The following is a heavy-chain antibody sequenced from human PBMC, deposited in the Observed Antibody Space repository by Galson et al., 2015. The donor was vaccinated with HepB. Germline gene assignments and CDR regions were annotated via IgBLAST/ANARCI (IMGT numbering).Heavy chain of an antibody. CDR1: GGTFSSYA. Sequence: SVKVSCKASGGTFSSYAISWVRQAPGQGLEWMGGVIPIFGTANYAQKFQGRVTITADESTSTAYMELSSLRSEDTAVYYCARDRYSSSQRGWYYGMDVWGQGTTVTVSS. J-gene: IGHJ6*02. CDR3: ARDRYSSSQRGWYYGMDV. D-gene: IGHD6-6*01. CDR2: VIPIFGTA. V-gene: IGHV1-69*13.